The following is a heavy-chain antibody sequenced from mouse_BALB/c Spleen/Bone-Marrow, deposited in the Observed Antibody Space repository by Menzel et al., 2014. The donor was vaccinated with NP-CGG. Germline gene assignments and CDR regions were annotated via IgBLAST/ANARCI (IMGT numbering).Heavy chain of an antibody. CDR2: IDPANGNT. Sequence: VQLQQSGAELVKPGASVKLSCIASGFNIKDTYMHWVKQRPEQGLEWIGRIDPANGNTKYDPKFQGKATITADTSSNTAYLQLSSLTSEDTAVYYCARREYYAMDYWGQGTSVTVSS. CDR1: GFNIKDTY. J-gene: IGHJ4*01. V-gene: IGHV14-3*02. CDR3: ARREYYAMDY.